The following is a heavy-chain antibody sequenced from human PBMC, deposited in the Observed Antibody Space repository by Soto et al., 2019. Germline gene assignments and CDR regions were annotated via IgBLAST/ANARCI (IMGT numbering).Heavy chain of an antibody. D-gene: IGHD4-17*01. CDR3: VKDYQAGDDGDPNFSFAGLDV. CDR1: GFTFSDYA. J-gene: IGHJ6*02. V-gene: IGHV3-23*01. Sequence: EVQLLESGGGLGQPGGSLRLSCAASGFTFSDYAMGWVRQAPGKGLEWVSTISYSGGSKYYADSVRGRFAVSRDNSKNTLYLQMNSLRAADTALYYCVKDYQAGDDGDPNFSFAGLDVWGQGTTVTVSS. CDR2: ISYSGGSK.